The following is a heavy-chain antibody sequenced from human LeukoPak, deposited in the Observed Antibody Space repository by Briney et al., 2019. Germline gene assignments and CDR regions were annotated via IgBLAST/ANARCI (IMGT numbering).Heavy chain of an antibody. Sequence: PSETLSLTCTVSGGSISSYYWSWIRQPPGKGLEWIGYIYYSGSTNYNPSLKSRVTISVDRSKNQFSLKLSSVTAADTAVYYCARDVEQLVFDYWGQGTLVTVSS. D-gene: IGHD6-6*01. CDR1: GGSISSYY. CDR2: IYYSGST. V-gene: IGHV4-59*12. CDR3: ARDVEQLVFDY. J-gene: IGHJ4*02.